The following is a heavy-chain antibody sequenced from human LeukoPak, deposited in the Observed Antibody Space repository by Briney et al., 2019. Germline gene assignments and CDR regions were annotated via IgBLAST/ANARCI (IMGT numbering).Heavy chain of an antibody. CDR1: GYSISSGYY. V-gene: IGHV4-38-2*01. D-gene: IGHD2-21*01. Sequence: SETLSLTCAVSGYSISSGYYWGWIRQPPGKGLEWIGSIYHSGSTYYNPSLKSRVTISVDTSKNQFSLKLSSVTAADTALYYCARSEGSSCGGANCHAFDIWGQGAMVTVSS. CDR2: IYHSGST. CDR3: ARSEGSSCGGANCHAFDI. J-gene: IGHJ3*02.